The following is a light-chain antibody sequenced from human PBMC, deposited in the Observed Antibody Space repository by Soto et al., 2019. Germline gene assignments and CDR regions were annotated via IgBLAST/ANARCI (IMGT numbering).Light chain of an antibody. J-gene: IGLJ2*01. Sequence: QSALTQPASVSGSPGQSITISCTGTSSDVGSYNLVSWYQQHPGQAPKLLIYEATKRPSGVSNRFSGSKSGNTASLTISGLQAEDEADYYCCSYAGSFHVVFGGGTKLTVL. V-gene: IGLV2-23*01. CDR3: CSYAGSFHVV. CDR2: EAT. CDR1: SSDVGSYNL.